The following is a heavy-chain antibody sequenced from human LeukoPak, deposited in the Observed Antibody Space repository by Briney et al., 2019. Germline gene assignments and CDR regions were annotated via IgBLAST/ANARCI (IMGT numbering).Heavy chain of an antibody. CDR3: ARANYDFWSGYYLTRQWFDP. J-gene: IGHJ5*02. CDR1: GFTFSSYW. Sequence: GGSLRLSCAASGFTFSSYWMHWVRQAPGKGLVWVSRINSDGSSTSYADSVKGRFTISRDNAKNTLYLQMNSLRAEDTAVYYCARANYDFWSGYYLTRQWFDPWGQGTLVTVSS. D-gene: IGHD3-3*01. CDR2: INSDGSST. V-gene: IGHV3-74*01.